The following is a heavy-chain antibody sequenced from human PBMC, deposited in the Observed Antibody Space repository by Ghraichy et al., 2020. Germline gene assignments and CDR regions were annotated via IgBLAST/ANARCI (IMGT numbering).Heavy chain of an antibody. CDR1: GGTFSSYA. V-gene: IGHV1-69*13. CDR2: IIPIFGTA. J-gene: IGHJ4*02. D-gene: IGHD1-1*01. Sequence: SVKVSCKASGGTFSSYAISWVRQAPGQGLEWMGGIIPIFGTANYAQKFQGRVTITADESTSTAYMELSSLRSEDTAVYYCARGNRPTGTTADYWGQGTLVTVSS. CDR3: ARGNRPTGTTADY.